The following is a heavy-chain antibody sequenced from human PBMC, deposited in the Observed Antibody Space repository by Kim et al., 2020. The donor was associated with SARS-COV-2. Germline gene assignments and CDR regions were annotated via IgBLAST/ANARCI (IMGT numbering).Heavy chain of an antibody. D-gene: IGHD3-22*01. CDR3: ATVVFYYDAGYFKN. J-gene: IGHJ1*01. Sequence: AESVQGRLTISRDHSKNTQYLQMNSLRAEDTAVYYCATVVFYYDAGYFKNWGQGTLVIVSS. V-gene: IGHV3-66*01.